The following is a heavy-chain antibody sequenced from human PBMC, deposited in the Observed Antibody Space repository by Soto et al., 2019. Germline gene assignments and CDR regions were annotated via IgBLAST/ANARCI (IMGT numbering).Heavy chain of an antibody. J-gene: IGHJ4*02. D-gene: IGHD2-2*01. CDR1: GFTFSSYA. V-gene: IGHV3-23*01. CDR2: ISGSGGST. CDR3: AKVSRIVPAASNGY. Sequence: GGSLRLSCAASGFTFSSYAMSWVRQAPGKGLEWVSAISGSGGSTYYADSVKGRFTISRDNSKNTLYLQMNSLRAEDTAVYYWAKVSRIVPAASNGYWGQGTLVTVSS.